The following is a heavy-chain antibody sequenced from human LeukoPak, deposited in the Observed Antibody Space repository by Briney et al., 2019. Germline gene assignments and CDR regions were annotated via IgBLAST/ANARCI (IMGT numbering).Heavy chain of an antibody. V-gene: IGHV1-8*01. Sequence: ASVKVSCKASGYTFTSYDINWVRQATGQGLEWMGWMNPNSGNTGYAQKFQGRVTMTRNTSISTAYMELNSLRAEDTAVYYCATHERGVPLNFDYWGQGTLVTVSS. CDR2: MNPNSGNT. CDR3: ATHERGVPLNFDY. CDR1: GYTFTSYD. J-gene: IGHJ4*02. D-gene: IGHD3-10*01.